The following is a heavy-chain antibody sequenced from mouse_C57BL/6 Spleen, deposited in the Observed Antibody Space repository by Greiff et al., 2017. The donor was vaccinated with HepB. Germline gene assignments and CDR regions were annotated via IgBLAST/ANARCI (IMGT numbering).Heavy chain of an antibody. D-gene: IGHD2-4*01. CDR2: IRNKANGYTT. Sequence: EVQLQESGGGLVQPGGSLSLSCAASGFTFTDYYMSWVRQPPGKALEWLGFIRNKANGYTTEYSASVKGRFTISRDNSQSILYLQMNALRAEDSATYYCARYDYDASWFAYWGQGTLVTVSA. CDR1: GFTFTDYY. CDR3: ARYDYDASWFAY. V-gene: IGHV7-3*01. J-gene: IGHJ3*01.